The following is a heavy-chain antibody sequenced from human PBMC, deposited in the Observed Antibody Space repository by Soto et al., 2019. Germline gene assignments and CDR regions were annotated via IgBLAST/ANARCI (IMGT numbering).Heavy chain of an antibody. CDR3: ARGYYGSGSYYFDY. Sequence: QVQLVQSGAEVKKPGASVKVSCKASGYTFTGYYMHWVRQAPGQGLEWLGWINPNSGGTNYAQKLQGWVNMTRDTPIRTAYMELSRLRSDDTAVYYCARGYYGSGSYYFDYWGQGTLVTVSS. D-gene: IGHD3-10*01. CDR1: GYTFTGYY. J-gene: IGHJ4*02. V-gene: IGHV1-2*04. CDR2: INPNSGGT.